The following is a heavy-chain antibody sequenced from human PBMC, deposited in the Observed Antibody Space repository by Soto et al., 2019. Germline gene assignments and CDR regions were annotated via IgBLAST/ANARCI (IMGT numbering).Heavy chain of an antibody. J-gene: IGHJ3*01. V-gene: IGHV3-23*01. CDR3: AREQTWALTHEFDL. Sequence: EVQLLESGGGLVQPGGSLRLSCAASGFTFSTYAMNWVRQAPGRGLEWVSTISGSGGSPYYADSVKGRFTISRDNSKNTVYLQMNSLRAEDTAVYYCAREQTWALTHEFDLWGQGTMFTVSS. CDR1: GFTFSTYA. D-gene: IGHD3-16*01. CDR2: ISGSGGSP.